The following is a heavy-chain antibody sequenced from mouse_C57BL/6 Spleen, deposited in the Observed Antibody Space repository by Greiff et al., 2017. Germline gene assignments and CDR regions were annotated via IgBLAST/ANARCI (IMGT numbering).Heavy chain of an antibody. CDR1: GYTFTSYW. Sequence: QVQLQQPGAELVKPGASVKLSCKASGYTFTSYWMHWVKQRPGQGLEWIGMIHPNSGSTNYNEKFKSKATLTVDKSSSTAYMQLSSLTSEDSAVYYCARLNYYGSSYDYFDYWAKAPLSQSPQ. D-gene: IGHD1-1*01. CDR2: IHPNSGST. J-gene: IGHJ2*01. CDR3: ARLNYYGSSYDYFDY. V-gene: IGHV1-64*01.